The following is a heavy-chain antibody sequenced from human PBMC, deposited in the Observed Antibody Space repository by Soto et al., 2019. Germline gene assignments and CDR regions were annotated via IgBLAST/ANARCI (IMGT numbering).Heavy chain of an antibody. D-gene: IGHD5-18*01. Sequence: QVTLKESGPVLVKPTETLTLTCTVSGFSLSNARMGVSWIRQPPGKALEWLAHIFSNDEKSYSTSLKSRLTISKDTSKSQVVLTMTNMDPVDTATYYCERIRGDTAMVDYWGQGTLVTVSS. CDR2: IFSNDEK. J-gene: IGHJ4*02. CDR3: ERIRGDTAMVDY. V-gene: IGHV2-26*01. CDR1: GFSLSNARMG.